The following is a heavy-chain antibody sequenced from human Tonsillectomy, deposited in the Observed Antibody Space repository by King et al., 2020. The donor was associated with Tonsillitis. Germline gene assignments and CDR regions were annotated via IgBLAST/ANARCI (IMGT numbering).Heavy chain of an antibody. D-gene: IGHD3-3*01. V-gene: IGHV3-23*04. CDR3: AKESSLFGYYYYGMDV. CDR1: GFTFSSHA. Sequence: VQLVESGGGLVQPGGSLRLACAASGFTFSSHAMTWVRQAPGKGLEWVSSISGSGSSTYYADSVKGRFTISRDSSKSTLFLQIDSLRAEDTAVYYCAKESSLFGYYYYGMDVWGQGTTVTVSS. CDR2: ISGSGSST. J-gene: IGHJ6*02.